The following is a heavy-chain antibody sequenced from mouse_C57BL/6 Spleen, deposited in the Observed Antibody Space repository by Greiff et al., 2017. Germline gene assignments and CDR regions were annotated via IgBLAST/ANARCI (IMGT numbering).Heavy chain of an antibody. V-gene: IGHV1-82*01. Sequence: VQLQESGPELVKPGASVKISCKASGYAFSSSWMNWVKQRPGKGLEWIGRIYPGDGDTNYNGKFKGKATLTADKSSSTAYMQLSSLTSEDSAVYFCAREEKLGYFDVWGTGTTVTVSS. CDR3: AREEKLGYFDV. CDR1: GYAFSSSW. CDR2: IYPGDGDT. J-gene: IGHJ1*03.